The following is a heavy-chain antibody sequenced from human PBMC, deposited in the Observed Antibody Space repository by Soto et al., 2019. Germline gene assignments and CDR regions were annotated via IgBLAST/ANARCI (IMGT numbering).Heavy chain of an antibody. J-gene: IGHJ6*03. V-gene: IGHV2-26*01. Sequence: GSGPTLVNPTETLTLTCTVSGFSLSNARMGVSWIRQPPGKALEWLAHIFSNDEKSYSTSLKSRLTISKDTSKSQVVLTMTNMDPVDTATYYCARIRVEDIVVVPAAGSVQNYYYYYMDVWGKGTSVTVSS. D-gene: IGHD2-2*01. CDR1: GFSLSNARMG. CDR2: IFSNDEK. CDR3: ARIRVEDIVVVPAAGSVQNYYYYYMDV.